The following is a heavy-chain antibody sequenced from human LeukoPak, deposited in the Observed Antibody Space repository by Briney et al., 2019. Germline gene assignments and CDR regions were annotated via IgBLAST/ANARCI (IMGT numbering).Heavy chain of an antibody. D-gene: IGHD3-22*01. CDR3: ARNYYESSGYYPWNFDY. V-gene: IGHV4-34*01. CDR2: INHSGST. Sequence: PSETLSLXCAVYGGSFSGYYWSWIRQPPGKGLEWVGEINHSGSTNYNPSLKSRVTISVDTSKNQFSLKLSSVTAADTAVYYCARNYYESSGYYPWNFDYWGQGTLVTVSS. J-gene: IGHJ4*02. CDR1: GGSFSGYY.